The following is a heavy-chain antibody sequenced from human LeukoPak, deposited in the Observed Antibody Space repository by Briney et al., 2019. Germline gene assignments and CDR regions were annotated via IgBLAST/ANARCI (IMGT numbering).Heavy chain of an antibody. CDR1: GGSISSYY. CDR2: IYYSGST. Sequence: PSETLSLTCTVSGGSISSYYWSWIRQPPGKGLEWIGYIYYSGSTNYNPSLKNRVTISVDTSKNQFSLKLSSVTAADTAVYYCARDSGNRGFQHWGQGSLVTVSS. V-gene: IGHV4-59*01. J-gene: IGHJ1*01. D-gene: IGHD1-14*01. CDR3: ARDSGNRGFQH.